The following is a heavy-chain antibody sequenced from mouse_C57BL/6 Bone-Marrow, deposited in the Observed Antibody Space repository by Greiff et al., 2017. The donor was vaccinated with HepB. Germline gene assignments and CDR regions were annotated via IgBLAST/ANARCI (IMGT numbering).Heavy chain of an antibody. V-gene: IGHV1-26*01. CDR2: INPNNGGT. J-gene: IGHJ4*01. D-gene: IGHD2-4*01. Sequence: EVKLQQSGPELVKPGASVKISCKASGYTFTDYYMNWVKQSHGKSLEWIGDINPNNGGTSYNQKFKGKATLTVNKSSSTAYMELRSLTSEDSAVYYCARWDYHYYAMDYWGQGTSVTVSS. CDR3: ARWDYHYYAMDY. CDR1: GYTFTDYY.